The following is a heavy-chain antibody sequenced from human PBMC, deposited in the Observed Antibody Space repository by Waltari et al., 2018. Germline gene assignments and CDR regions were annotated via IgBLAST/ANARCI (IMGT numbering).Heavy chain of an antibody. V-gene: IGHV4-61*02. J-gene: IGHJ6*02. CDR3: ARAPYDFWSGYNGYYYYGMDV. D-gene: IGHD3-3*01. CDR2: IYTSGST. Sequence: QVQLQESGPGLVKPSQTLSLTCTVSGGSISSGSYYWSWIRQPAGKGLEWIGRIYTSGSTNYNPSLKSRVTISVDTSKNQFSLKLSSVTAADTAVYYCARAPYDFWSGYNGYYYYGMDVWDQGP. CDR1: GGSISSGSYY.